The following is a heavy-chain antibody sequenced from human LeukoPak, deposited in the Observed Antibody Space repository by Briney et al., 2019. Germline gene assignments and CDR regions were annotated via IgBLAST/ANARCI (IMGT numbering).Heavy chain of an antibody. CDR1: GYTFTSYG. CDR3: ARDGVEMATYYYYAMDV. J-gene: IGHJ6*02. CDR2: ISAYSGNT. V-gene: IGHV1-18*04. D-gene: IGHD5-24*01. Sequence: GASVKVSCKASGYTFTSYGINWVRQAPGQGLEWMGWISAYSGNTNYAQKLQGRVTMTTDTSTSTAYMVLRSLRSDDTAVYYCARDGVEMATYYYYAMDVWGQGTTVTVSS.